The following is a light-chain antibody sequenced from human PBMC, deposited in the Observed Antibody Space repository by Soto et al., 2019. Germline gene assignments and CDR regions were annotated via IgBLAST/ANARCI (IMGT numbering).Light chain of an antibody. CDR1: SSDVGSYNY. CDR3: SSYTTRGARI. V-gene: IGLV2-14*01. Sequence: QSALTQPASVSGSPGQSITISCTGSSSDVGSYNYVSWYQQHPDKAPRLMIYGVTNRPSGVSDRFSGSKSGNMASLTISGLQAEDEADYYCSSYTTRGARIFGSGTKVTVL. CDR2: GVT. J-gene: IGLJ1*01.